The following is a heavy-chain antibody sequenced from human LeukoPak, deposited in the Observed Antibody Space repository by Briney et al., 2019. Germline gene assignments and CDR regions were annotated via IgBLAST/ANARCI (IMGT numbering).Heavy chain of an antibody. Sequence: SETLSLTCTVSGGSVSSCSYYWGWIRQPPGKGLEWTGYIHYSGSNNYNPSLKSRVTILVQTSKNQFSLKVTSVTAADTAVYYCARASFGSIDYWGQGTLVTVSS. D-gene: IGHD3-3*01. J-gene: IGHJ4*02. CDR3: ARASFGSIDY. V-gene: IGHV4-61*01. CDR2: IHYSGSN. CDR1: GGSVSSCSYY.